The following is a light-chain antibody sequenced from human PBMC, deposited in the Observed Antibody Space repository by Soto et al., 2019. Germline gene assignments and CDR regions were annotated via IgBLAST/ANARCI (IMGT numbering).Light chain of an antibody. CDR2: SNN. CDR1: SSNIGTKT. CDR3: AAWDDSLNGLL. Sequence: QSVLTQPPSASGTPGQRVPISCSGSSSNIGTKTVNWYQQLPGTAPKLVMYSNNQRPSGVPDRFSGSKSGTSASLAISGLQSEDEADYYCAAWDDSLNGLLFGGGTKLTVL. J-gene: IGLJ3*02. V-gene: IGLV1-44*01.